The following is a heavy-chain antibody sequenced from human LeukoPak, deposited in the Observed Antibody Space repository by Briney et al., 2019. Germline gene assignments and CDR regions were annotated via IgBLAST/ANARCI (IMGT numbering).Heavy chain of an antibody. D-gene: IGHD3-10*01. CDR2: ISGSGDGK. V-gene: IGHV3-23*01. CDR3: AKGRLQEGTVFRGVITPVDY. J-gene: IGHJ4*02. Sequence: GRSLRLSCAASGFTFSNFAMNWVRRAPGKGLEWVSTISGSGDGKYYADSVKGRFTISRDNSKNTLFLQMSSLSADDTALYYCAKGRLQEGTVFRGVITPVDYWGQGTLVTVSS. CDR1: GFTFSNFA.